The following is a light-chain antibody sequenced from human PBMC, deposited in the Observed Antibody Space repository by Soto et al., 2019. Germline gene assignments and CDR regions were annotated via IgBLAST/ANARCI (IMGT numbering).Light chain of an antibody. CDR1: QSMNDW. J-gene: IGKJ1*01. V-gene: IGKV1-5*01. Sequence: DIQMTQSPSTLSASVGDRVTITCRASQSMNDWLAWYQQKPGKPPQVLIYDASSLQSGVPSRFSGSGSGTEFTTTIGSLQPADDATYYCLRYHAFSHTFGQGTKVEI. CDR3: LRYHAFSHT. CDR2: DAS.